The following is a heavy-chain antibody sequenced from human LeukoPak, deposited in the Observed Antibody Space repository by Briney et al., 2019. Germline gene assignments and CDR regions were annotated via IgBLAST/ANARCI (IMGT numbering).Heavy chain of an antibody. V-gene: IGHV3-30*03. CDR2: ISYDGSNK. CDR1: GFFFKAAY. D-gene: IGHD1-1*01. J-gene: IGHJ3*02. CDR3: ARQTVERQPDAFDI. Sequence: GGSLRLSCAASGFFFKAAYMNWVRQAPGKGLEWVAVISYDGSNKYYADSVKGRFTISRDNSKNTLYLQMNSLRAEDTAVYYCARQTVERQPDAFDIWGQGTMVTVSS.